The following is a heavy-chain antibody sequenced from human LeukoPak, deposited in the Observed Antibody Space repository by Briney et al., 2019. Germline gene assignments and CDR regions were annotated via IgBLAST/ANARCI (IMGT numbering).Heavy chain of an antibody. J-gene: IGHJ4*02. Sequence: ASVKVSCKASGYTFTGYYIHWVRQAPGLGLEWMGWINPNSGDTDCVQKFQGRVTMTRDTSISTAYVELNRLTSDDTAVYYCARGSTLYYFRDWGQGTLVTVSS. D-gene: IGHD3-10*01. CDR3: ARGSTLYYFRD. V-gene: IGHV1-2*02. CDR2: INPNSGDT. CDR1: GYTFTGYY.